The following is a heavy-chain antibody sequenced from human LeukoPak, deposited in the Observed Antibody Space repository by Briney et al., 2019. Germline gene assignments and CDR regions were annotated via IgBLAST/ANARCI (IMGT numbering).Heavy chain of an antibody. V-gene: IGHV3-30*02. D-gene: IGHD6-13*01. Sequence: GGSLRLSCAASGFTFSDYWMTWVRQAPGKGLEWVAVIWYGGSNKYYADSVKGRFTISRDNSKNTLYLQMNSLRAEDTAVYYCAKQQLVSGEFDYWGQGTLVTVSS. CDR1: GFTFSDYW. J-gene: IGHJ4*02. CDR2: IWYGGSNK. CDR3: AKQQLVSGEFDY.